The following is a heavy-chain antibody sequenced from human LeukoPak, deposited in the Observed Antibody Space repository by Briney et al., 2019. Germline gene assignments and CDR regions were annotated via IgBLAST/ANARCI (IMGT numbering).Heavy chain of an antibody. J-gene: IGHJ4*02. Sequence: GGSLRLSCAASGFTFSNYAMHWVRQAPGKGLEWVSIISYEGSEKYYADSVKGRLTISRDNSRNSLYLEMNSLRADDTAVYFCASSHDSSGNDWGQGTMVTVSS. V-gene: IGHV3-30*07. CDR2: ISYEGSEK. CDR1: GFTFSNYA. D-gene: IGHD3-22*01. CDR3: ASSHDSSGND.